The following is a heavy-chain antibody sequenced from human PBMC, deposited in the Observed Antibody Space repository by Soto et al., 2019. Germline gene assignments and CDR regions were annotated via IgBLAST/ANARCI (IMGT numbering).Heavy chain of an antibody. Sequence: GGSLRLSCAASGFTFSYFVMSWVRQAPGKGMEWVSAITGSGGDSFHADSLKGRFTISRDSSKNTLFLQMNSLRAEDTAVYYCAKGSGSSRPHYFDYWGQGIPVTVSS. V-gene: IGHV3-23*01. J-gene: IGHJ4*02. CDR2: ITGSGGDS. CDR3: AKGSGSSRPHYFDY. CDR1: GFTFSYFV. D-gene: IGHD6-13*01.